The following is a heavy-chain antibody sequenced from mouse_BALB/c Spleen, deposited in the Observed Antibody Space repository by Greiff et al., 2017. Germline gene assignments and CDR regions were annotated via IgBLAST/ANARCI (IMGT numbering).Heavy chain of an antibody. CDR3: AKKEGPYYGLYYYAMDY. D-gene: IGHD2-10*01. V-gene: IGHV2-5-1*01. Sequence: VKLMESGPSLVQPSQSLSITCTVSGFSLTSYGVHWVRQSPGKGLEWLGVIWIGGSTDYNAAFMSRLSITKDNSKSQVFFKMNSLQADDTAIYYCAKKEGPYYGLYYYAMDYWGQGTSVTVSS. J-gene: IGHJ4*01. CDR2: IWIGGST. CDR1: GFSLTSYG.